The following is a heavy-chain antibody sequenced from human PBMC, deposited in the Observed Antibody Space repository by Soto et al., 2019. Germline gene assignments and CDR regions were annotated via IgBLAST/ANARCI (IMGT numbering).Heavy chain of an antibody. Sequence: EVQLLESGGGLVQPGGSLRLSCVGSGFTFINYAMNWVRQTPGKGLEWVAGISGGGDRTFDADSVKGRFTISRDNSKNTVNLQMNRLRADDTAVYYWARKVLGSTSRPDWWYFDLWGRGTLVTVSS. CDR2: ISGGGDRT. D-gene: IGHD2-2*01. CDR3: ARKVLGSTSRPDWWYFDL. CDR1: GFTFINYA. V-gene: IGHV3-23*01. J-gene: IGHJ2*01.